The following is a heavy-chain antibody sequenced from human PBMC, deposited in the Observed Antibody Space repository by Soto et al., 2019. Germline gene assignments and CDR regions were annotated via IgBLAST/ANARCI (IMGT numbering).Heavy chain of an antibody. V-gene: IGHV3-23*01. CDR1: GFTFSNYA. Sequence: EVQLLESGGGLVQPGGSLRLSCAASGFTFSNYAMTWVRQAPGKGLEWVSAISRSGDSTYYADSVKGRFTISRDNSKNTLYVQMSSLRAEDTAVYYCAKGAFAGYCYYGMDVWGQGTTVTVSS. CDR3: AKGAFAGYCYYGMDV. J-gene: IGHJ6*02. CDR2: ISRSGDST. D-gene: IGHD3-16*01.